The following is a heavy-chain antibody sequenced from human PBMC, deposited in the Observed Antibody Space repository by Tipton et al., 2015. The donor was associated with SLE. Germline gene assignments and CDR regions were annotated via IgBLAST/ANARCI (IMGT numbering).Heavy chain of an antibody. J-gene: IGHJ4*02. CDR3: TRDGELGSYFDY. CDR1: GGSFSGYY. Sequence: TLSLTCAVYGGSFSGYYWSWIRQPPGKGLEWIGYIYYSGSTNYNPSLKSRVTISVDTSKNQLSLKLSSVTSADTAVYYCTRDGELGSYFDYWGQGTLVTVSS. D-gene: IGHD7-27*01. V-gene: IGHV4-59*01. CDR2: IYYSGST.